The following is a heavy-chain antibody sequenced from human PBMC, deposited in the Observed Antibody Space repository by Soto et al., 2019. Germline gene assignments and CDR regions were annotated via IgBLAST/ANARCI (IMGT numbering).Heavy chain of an antibody. Sequence: GASVKVSCKASGYTFTSYDINWVRQATGQGLEWMGWMNPNSGNTGYAQKFQGRVTMTRNTSKSTAYMELSSLRSEDTAVYYCARGIAAALYYYYYGMDVWGQGTTVTVSS. D-gene: IGHD6-13*01. CDR2: MNPNSGNT. CDR1: GYTFTSYD. CDR3: ARGIAAALYYYYYGMDV. V-gene: IGHV1-8*01. J-gene: IGHJ6*02.